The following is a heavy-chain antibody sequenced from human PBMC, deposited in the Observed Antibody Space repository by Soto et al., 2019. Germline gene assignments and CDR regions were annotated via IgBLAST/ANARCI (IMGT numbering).Heavy chain of an antibody. Sequence: ASVKVSCKASGYTFTGYYMHWVRQAPGQGLEWMGWINPNSGGTNYAQKFQGWVTMTRDTSISTAYMELSRLRSDDTAVYYCARDLGEDSWKLWFDPWGQGTLVTVSS. J-gene: IGHJ5*02. CDR1: GYTFTGYY. D-gene: IGHD1-20*01. V-gene: IGHV1-2*04. CDR2: INPNSGGT. CDR3: ARDLGEDSWKLWFDP.